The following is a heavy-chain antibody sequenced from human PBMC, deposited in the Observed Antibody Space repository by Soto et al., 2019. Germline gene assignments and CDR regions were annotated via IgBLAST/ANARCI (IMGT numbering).Heavy chain of an antibody. Sequence: QGQLVQSGGEVKKPGASVRVSCKASGYTFNNFGIAWVRQAAGQGLEWLGWINIYNGETKYAQNVQGRVSVTRDTXASMTYVELRSLRFDDTAVYYCARALWRRRWGSDYYDEMDVWGQGTTVTVSS. D-gene: IGHD3-16*01. CDR1: GYTFNNFG. CDR2: INIYNGET. J-gene: IGHJ6*02. CDR3: ARALWRRRWGSDYYDEMDV. V-gene: IGHV1-18*01.